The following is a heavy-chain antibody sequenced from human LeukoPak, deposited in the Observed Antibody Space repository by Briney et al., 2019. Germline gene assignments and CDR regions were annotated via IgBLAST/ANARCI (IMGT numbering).Heavy chain of an antibody. J-gene: IGHJ4*02. D-gene: IGHD3-3*01. CDR1: GFTFSSYA. CDR3: ARDYDSEYYFDY. Sequence: GGSLRLSCAASGFTFSSYAMHWVRRAPGKGLEWVAVISYDGSNKYYAASVKGRFTISRDNSKNTLYLQMNSLRAEDTAVYYCARDYDSEYYFDYWGQGTLVTVSS. CDR2: ISYDGSNK. V-gene: IGHV3-30-3*01.